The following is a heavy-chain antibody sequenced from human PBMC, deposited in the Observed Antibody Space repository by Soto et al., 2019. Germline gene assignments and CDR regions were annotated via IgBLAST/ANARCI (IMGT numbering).Heavy chain of an antibody. CDR3: AKDIRAYSYGWEAFDI. D-gene: IGHD5-18*01. J-gene: IGHJ3*02. Sequence: EVQVLESGGGLVQPGGSLRLSCAASGFTFSSYAMSWVRQAPGKGLEWVSAISGSGGSTYYADSVKGRFTISRDNSKNTLYLQVNSLTAEDTAVYFCAKDIRAYSYGWEAFDIWGQGTMVTVSS. CDR1: GFTFSSYA. V-gene: IGHV3-23*01. CDR2: ISGSGGST.